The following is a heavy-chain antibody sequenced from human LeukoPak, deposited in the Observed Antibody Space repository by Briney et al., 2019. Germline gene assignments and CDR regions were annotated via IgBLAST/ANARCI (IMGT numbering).Heavy chain of an antibody. D-gene: IGHD1-26*01. Sequence: SGTLSLTCAVSGGSISMGHWWSWVRLPPGKGLEWIGEIDHIGSPTYNPSLQSRVTMSVDTSMNQFSLILTSVTAADTAVYYCARNGAYSLDYWGQGTLVTVSS. CDR1: GGSISMGHW. CDR3: ARNGAYSLDY. V-gene: IGHV4-4*02. CDR2: IDHIGSP. J-gene: IGHJ4*02.